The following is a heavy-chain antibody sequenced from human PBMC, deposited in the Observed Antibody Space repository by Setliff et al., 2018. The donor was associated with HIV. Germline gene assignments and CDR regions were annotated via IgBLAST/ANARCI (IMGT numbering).Heavy chain of an antibody. Sequence: PSETLSLTCTVSGGSMNSDSYSWTWLRQSPGKGLEWIAYIHTSGSTYFNPSFISRVTISIDSSKNQFSLKLMSLTAADTAVYYCARTGYAFDIWGRGTMVTVSS. CDR2: IHTSGST. J-gene: IGHJ3*02. V-gene: IGHV4-4*08. CDR3: ARTGYAFDI. CDR1: GGSMNSDSYS.